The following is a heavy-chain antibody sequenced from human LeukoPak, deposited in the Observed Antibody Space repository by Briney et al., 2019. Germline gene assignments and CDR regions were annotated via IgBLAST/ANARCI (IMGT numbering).Heavy chain of an antibody. J-gene: IGHJ4*02. CDR3: ARSEINDYMRF. V-gene: IGHV4-38-2*02. D-gene: IGHD4-11*01. CDR2: IYQSGST. CDR1: GYSIANGYQ. Sequence: KPSETLSLTCTVSGYSIANGYQWAWIRQPPGKRLEWIGSIYQSGSTYDNLSLKSRLTMSVDTSKNQFSLKMRSVTAADTAIYYCARSEINDYMRFWGQGILVTVSS.